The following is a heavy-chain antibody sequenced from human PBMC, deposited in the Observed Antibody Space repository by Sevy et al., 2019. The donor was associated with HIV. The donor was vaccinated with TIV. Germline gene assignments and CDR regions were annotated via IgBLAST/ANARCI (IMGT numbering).Heavy chain of an antibody. D-gene: IGHD3-22*01. Sequence: ASVKVSCKASGVTFSSYAFTWVRQAPGQGLEWMGWIIPIFGTTNYAQNFQDRVTLTADESTSTAYMELSSLRFEDTDIYYCARGKVGHRISDSCTWYFDYWGQGTLVTVSS. CDR3: ARGKVGHRISDSCTWYFDY. CDR1: GVTFSSYA. J-gene: IGHJ4*02. CDR2: IIPIFGTT. V-gene: IGHV1-69*13.